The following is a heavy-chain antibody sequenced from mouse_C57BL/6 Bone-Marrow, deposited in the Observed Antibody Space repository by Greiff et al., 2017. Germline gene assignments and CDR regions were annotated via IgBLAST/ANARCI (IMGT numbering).Heavy chain of an antibody. Sequence: EVQLVESGGGLVKPGGSLKLSCAASGFTFSSYAMSWVRQTPGKRLEWVAPISAGGSYTYYPDNVKGRFTISRDNAKNNLYLQMSHLKSEDTAMYYCARDDYWGQGTTLTVSS. CDR2: ISAGGSYT. CDR3: ARDDY. J-gene: IGHJ2*01. CDR1: GFTFSSYA. V-gene: IGHV5-4*01.